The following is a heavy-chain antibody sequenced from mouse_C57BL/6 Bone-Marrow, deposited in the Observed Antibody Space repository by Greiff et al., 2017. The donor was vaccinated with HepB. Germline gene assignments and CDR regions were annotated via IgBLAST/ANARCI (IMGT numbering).Heavy chain of an antibody. V-gene: IGHV1-55*01. J-gene: IGHJ4*01. CDR3: ARFVGGFITTVVAPYYAMDY. CDR2: IYPGSGST. CDR1: GYTFTSYW. D-gene: IGHD1-1*01. Sequence: VQLQQPGAELVKPGASVKMSCKASGYTFTSYWITWVKQRPGQGLEWIGDIYPGSGSTNYNEKFKSKATLTVDTSSSTAYMQLSSLTSEDSAVYYCARFVGGFITTVVAPYYAMDYWGQGTSVTVSS.